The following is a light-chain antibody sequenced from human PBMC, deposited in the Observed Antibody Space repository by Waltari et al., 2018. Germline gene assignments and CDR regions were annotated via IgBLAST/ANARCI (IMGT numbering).Light chain of an antibody. J-gene: IGLJ2*01. CDR2: EVS. V-gene: IGLV2-14*01. Sequence: QSALTQPASVSGSPGQSITFSCTGTSSDVGGYTYVSWYQQHPGKAPKLMIYEVSNRTSVVSNRFSGSKSSNTASLTISGLQAEDEADYYCSSYTSSSTQVFGGGTKLTVL. CDR3: SSYTSSSTQV. CDR1: SSDVGGYTY.